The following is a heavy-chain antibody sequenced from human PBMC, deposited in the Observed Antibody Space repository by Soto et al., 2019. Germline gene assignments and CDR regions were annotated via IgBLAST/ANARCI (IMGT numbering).Heavy chain of an antibody. CDR3: AHKSKSWNGSIGY. CDR2: YLGKDDK. V-gene: IGHV2-5*01. Sequence: SGPTLVNPTQTLTLTCTFSGFSLSTSGVGVSCIRHPLGKALDWLTLYLGKDDKRYSPSRMSRLSIAKDTSKNPVVLTMANVDPADTASYYSAHKSKSWNGSIGYWGQRTLVTVSS. J-gene: IGHJ4*02. CDR1: GFSLSTSGVG. D-gene: IGHD1-1*01.